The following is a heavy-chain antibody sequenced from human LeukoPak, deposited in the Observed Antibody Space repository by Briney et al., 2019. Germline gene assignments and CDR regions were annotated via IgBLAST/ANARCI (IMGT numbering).Heavy chain of an antibody. CDR3: GKKAGDCGGGSCYSIDY. J-gene: IGHJ4*02. D-gene: IGHD2-15*01. CDR1: GGSFSSEA. CDR2: IIPIFGTP. Sequence: GASVKVSCKAFGGSFSSEAVSWVRQAPGQGLEWMGGIIPIFGTPNYAQKFQGRVTITTDESTSTAYMEGSSLRPEDTAVYYCGKKAGDCGGGSCYSIDYWGQGTLVTVSS. V-gene: IGHV1-69*05.